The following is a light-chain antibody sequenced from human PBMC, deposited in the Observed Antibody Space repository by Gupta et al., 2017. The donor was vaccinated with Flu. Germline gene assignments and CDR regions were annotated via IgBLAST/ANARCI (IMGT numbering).Light chain of an antibody. J-gene: IGKJ1*01. CDR2: QAS. V-gene: IGKV1-5*03. CDR3: QQYNTQSKT. Sequence: DIQMTQSPSTLSASVGDRVTITCRASQSIHTWLAWYQQKPGKAPNLLIYQASTLDSGVPSRFSGSGSGTEFTLTISGLQPDDFAIYYCQQYNTQSKTFGQGTKVEIK. CDR1: QSIHTW.